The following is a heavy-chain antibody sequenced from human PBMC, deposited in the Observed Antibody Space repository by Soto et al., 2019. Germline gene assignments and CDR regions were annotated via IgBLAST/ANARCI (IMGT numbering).Heavy chain of an antibody. CDR2: IIPIFGTA. V-gene: IGHV1-69*12. CDR1: GGTFSSYA. CDR3: ARAWGDVLVPGAMSNGWFDP. J-gene: IGHJ5*02. Sequence: QVQLVQSGAEVKKPGSSVKVSCKASGGTFSSYAISWVRQAPGQGLEWMGGIIPIFGTANYAQKFQGRVTIAADESTSTAYMELSSLRAEDTAVYYCARAWGDVLVPGAMSNGWFDPWGQGTLVTVSS. D-gene: IGHD2-2*01.